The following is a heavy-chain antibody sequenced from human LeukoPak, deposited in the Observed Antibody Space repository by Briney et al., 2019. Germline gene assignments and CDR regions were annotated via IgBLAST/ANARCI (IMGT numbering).Heavy chain of an antibody. CDR3: ADYRKPQLLDY. D-gene: IGHD6-13*01. V-gene: IGHV3-23*01. J-gene: IGHJ4*02. CDR2: ISSNGADT. Sequence: GGSLRLSCAVSRFAFSTYAMTWVRQAPGQGLEYVSTISSNGADTYYADSVKGRFTISRDNSKNTLYLQMTSLRVEDTAVYYCADYRKPQLLDYWGQGTLVTVSS. CDR1: RFAFSTYA.